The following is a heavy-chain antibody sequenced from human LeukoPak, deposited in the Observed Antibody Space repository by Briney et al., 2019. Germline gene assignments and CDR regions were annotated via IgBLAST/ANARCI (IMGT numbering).Heavy chain of an antibody. CDR1: GVSISSGTYY. Sequence: SETLSLTCAVSGVSISSGTYYWDWLRQAPGKGLEWIGNVNHGWITYYTPSFKSRVTMSVDTSKNQFSLSLTSPTAADTAVYYCARHHASLNWFDTWGQGILVTVSS. V-gene: IGHV4-39*01. CDR3: ARHHASLNWFDT. J-gene: IGHJ5*02. CDR2: VNHGWIT.